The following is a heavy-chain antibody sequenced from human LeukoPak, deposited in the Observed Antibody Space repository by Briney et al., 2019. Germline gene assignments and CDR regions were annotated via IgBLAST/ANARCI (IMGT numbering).Heavy chain of an antibody. CDR2: IYYSGST. V-gene: IGHV4-39*01. J-gene: IGHJ4*02. CDR3: ARRRDYGDRYFDY. CDR1: GGSISSGGYY. Sequence: PSQTLSLTCTVSGGSISSGGYYWGWIRQPPGKGLEWIGDIYYSGSTYYNPSLKSRVTISVDTSKNQFSLKLSSVTAADTAVYYCARRRDYGDRYFDYWGQGTLVTVSS. D-gene: IGHD4-17*01.